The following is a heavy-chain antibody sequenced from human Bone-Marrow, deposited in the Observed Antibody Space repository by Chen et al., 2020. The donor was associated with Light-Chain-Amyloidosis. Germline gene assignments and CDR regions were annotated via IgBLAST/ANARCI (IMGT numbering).Heavy chain of an antibody. Sequence: EVQLVESGGGLVQPGGSLILSCAASGFTFSSYWIHWVRQAPGKGLVWVSRINSDGSSTSYADSVKGRFTISRDNAKNTLYLQMSSLRAEDTAVYYCTTQGVITGMRYWGQGTLVTVSS. D-gene: IGHD1-20*01. CDR2: INSDGSST. V-gene: IGHV3-74*01. CDR3: TTQGVITGMRY. J-gene: IGHJ4*02. CDR1: GFTFSSYW.